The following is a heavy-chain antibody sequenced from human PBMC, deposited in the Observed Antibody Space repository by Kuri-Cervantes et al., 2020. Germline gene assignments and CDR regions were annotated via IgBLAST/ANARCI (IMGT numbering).Heavy chain of an antibody. Sequence: GESLKISCAASGFTFSSYAMHWVRQAPGKGLEWVAVISYDGSNKYYADSVKGRFTISRDNAKNTLYLQMNSLRAEDTAVYYCARGSGYSVYWGQGTLVTVSS. V-gene: IGHV3-30-3*01. J-gene: IGHJ4*02. CDR1: GFTFSSYA. CDR3: ARGSGYSVY. CDR2: ISYDGSNK. D-gene: IGHD5-12*01.